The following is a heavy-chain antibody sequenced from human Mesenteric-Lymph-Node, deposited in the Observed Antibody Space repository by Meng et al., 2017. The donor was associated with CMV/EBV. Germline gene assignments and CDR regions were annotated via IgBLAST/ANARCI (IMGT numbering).Heavy chain of an antibody. CDR2: IFRSGTT. V-gene: IGHV4-39*07. J-gene: IGHJ4*02. CDR3: ARGVPLPDFDS. D-gene: IGHD2-2*01. CDR1: GGSISSSSYY. Sequence: SETLSLTCTVSGGSISSSSYYWGWIRQPPGKGLEWIGSIFRSGTTYYNPSLKSRVTISVDTSKNQFSLKLNSVTAADTAVYYCARGVPLPDFDSWGQGTLVTVSS.